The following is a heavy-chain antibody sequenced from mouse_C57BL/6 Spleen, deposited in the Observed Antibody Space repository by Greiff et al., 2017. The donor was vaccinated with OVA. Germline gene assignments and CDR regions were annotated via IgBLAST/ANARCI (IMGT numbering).Heavy chain of an antibody. Sequence: QVQLKESGAELVRPGTSVKVSCKASGYAFTNYLIEWVKQRPGQGLEWIGVINPGSGGTNYNEKFKGKATLTADKSSSTAYMQLSSLTSEDSAVYFCARSDGSSYGYAMDYWGQGTSVTVSS. CDR3: ARSDGSSYGYAMDY. CDR2: INPGSGGT. V-gene: IGHV1-54*01. D-gene: IGHD1-1*01. CDR1: GYAFTNYL. J-gene: IGHJ4*01.